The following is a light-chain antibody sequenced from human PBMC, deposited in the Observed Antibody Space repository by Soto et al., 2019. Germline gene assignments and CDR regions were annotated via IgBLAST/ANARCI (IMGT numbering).Light chain of an antibody. CDR1: QTVRSGF. CDR2: GAS. J-gene: IGKJ1*01. CDR3: QHYARSSWT. V-gene: IGKV3-20*01. Sequence: DIELTQSPGTLSLSPGERVTLSCRASQTVRSGFVAWYQQKPGQAPRLLIYGASTRATGIPVRFSGSGSGTDFTLTISSLEPEDLAVYYCQHYARSSWTFGQGTKVEIK.